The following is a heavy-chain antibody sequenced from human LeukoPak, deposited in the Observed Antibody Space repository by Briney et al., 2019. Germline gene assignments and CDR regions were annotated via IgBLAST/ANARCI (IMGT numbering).Heavy chain of an antibody. CDR1: GFTFSSYG. V-gene: IGHV3-30*18. Sequence: GGSLRLSCTASGFTFSSYGMHWVRQAPGKGLEWVAVISYDGSNKYYADSVKGRFTISRDNSKNTLYLQMNSLRAEDTAVYYCAKDSKRTITFGGVIAYWGQGTLVTVSS. CDR2: ISYDGSNK. D-gene: IGHD3-16*02. CDR3: AKDSKRTITFGGVIAY. J-gene: IGHJ4*02.